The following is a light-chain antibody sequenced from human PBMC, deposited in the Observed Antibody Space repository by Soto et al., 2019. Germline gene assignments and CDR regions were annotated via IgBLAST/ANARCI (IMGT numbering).Light chain of an antibody. J-gene: IGKJ1*01. Sequence: DIRMTQSPSTLSGSVGDRVIITCRASQTISSWLAWYQQKPGKAPKLLIYKASTLKSGVPSRFSGSGSGTEFTLTISSLQHEDFATYYCQHYNSYSEAFGQGTNVDIK. CDR3: QHYNSYSEA. CDR1: QTISSW. V-gene: IGKV1-5*03. CDR2: KAS.